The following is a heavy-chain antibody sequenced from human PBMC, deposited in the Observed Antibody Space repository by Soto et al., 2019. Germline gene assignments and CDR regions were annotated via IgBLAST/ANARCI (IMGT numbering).Heavy chain of an antibody. V-gene: IGHV1-69*04. CDR1: GGTFSSYT. Sequence: ASVKVSCKASGGTFSSYTISWVRQAPGQGLEWMGRIIPILGIANYAQKFQGRVTITADKSTSTAYMELSSLRSEDTAVYYCARDPTIYADIGVYYWGQGTLVTVSS. CDR2: IIPILGIA. D-gene: IGHD3-3*01. J-gene: IGHJ4*02. CDR3: ARDPTIYADIGVYY.